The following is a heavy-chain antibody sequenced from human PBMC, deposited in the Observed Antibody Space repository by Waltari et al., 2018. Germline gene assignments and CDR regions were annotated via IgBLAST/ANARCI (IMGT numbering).Heavy chain of an antibody. J-gene: IGHJ5*02. CDR2: INHSGST. V-gene: IGHV4-34*01. D-gene: IGHD6-13*01. CDR1: GGSFSGYY. Sequence: QVQLQQWGAGLLKPSETLSLTCAVYGGSFSGYYWSWIRQPPGKGLEWIGEINHSGSTNYNPSLKSRVTISVDTSKNQFSLKLSSVTAADTAVYYCARCISSWYGKVWFDPWGQGTLVTVSS. CDR3: ARCISSWYGKVWFDP.